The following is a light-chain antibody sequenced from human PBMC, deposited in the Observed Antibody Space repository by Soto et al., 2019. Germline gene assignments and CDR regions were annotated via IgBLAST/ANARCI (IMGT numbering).Light chain of an antibody. CDR3: QTWGTGTVV. CDR1: SGHGSYA. J-gene: IGLJ2*01. Sequence: QLVLTQSPSASASLGASVKLTCTLSSGHGSYAIAWHQQQPEKGPRYLMKLNSDGSHSKGDGIPDRFSGSSSGAERYLTISSLQSEDEADYYWQTWGTGTVVFGGGTKLTVL. V-gene: IGLV4-69*01. CDR2: LNSDGSH.